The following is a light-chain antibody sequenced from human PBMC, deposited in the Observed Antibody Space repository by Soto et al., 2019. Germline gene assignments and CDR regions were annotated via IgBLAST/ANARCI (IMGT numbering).Light chain of an antibody. CDR3: QHRYNWPPP. CDR1: QSVSDF. J-gene: IGKJ2*01. Sequence: EIVLTQSPATLSLSPGERATLSCRASQSVSDFLAGYQQKPRQAPRLLLYDTSNRATGIPARFSGSGSGTDFTLTNSTLEPEDFAVYDCQHRYNWPPPFGQGTKLEIK. CDR2: DTS. V-gene: IGKV3-11*01.